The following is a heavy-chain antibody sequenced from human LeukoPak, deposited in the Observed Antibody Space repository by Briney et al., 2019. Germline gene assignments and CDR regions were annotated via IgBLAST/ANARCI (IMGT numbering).Heavy chain of an antibody. CDR2: IYTSEST. J-gene: IGHJ4*02. CDR1: GGSISSGSYS. CDR3: ARGGNYLDY. Sequence: PSETLSLTCTVSGGSISSGSYSWSWIRQPAGKGLEWIGRIYTSESTNYNPSLKSRVTISVDTSKNQFSLKLSSVTAADTAVYYCARGGNYLDYWGQGTLVTVSS. V-gene: IGHV4-61*02. D-gene: IGHD6-13*01.